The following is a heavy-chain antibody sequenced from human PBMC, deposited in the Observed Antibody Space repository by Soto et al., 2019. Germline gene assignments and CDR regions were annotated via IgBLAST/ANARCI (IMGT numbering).Heavy chain of an antibody. CDR2: ITGSGTNA. J-gene: IGHJ4*02. CDR3: VGGISQYYYDY. Sequence: EVQLLDSGGGLVQPGGSLRLACAGSGFPFRNFAVTWVRQAPGKGLEWVSLITGSGTNAYYAESVKGRFTISRDNPKSAVFLQMNSLRAEDTAVYYCVGGISQYYYDYWGQGTLVTVSA. CDR1: GFPFRNFA. V-gene: IGHV3-23*01.